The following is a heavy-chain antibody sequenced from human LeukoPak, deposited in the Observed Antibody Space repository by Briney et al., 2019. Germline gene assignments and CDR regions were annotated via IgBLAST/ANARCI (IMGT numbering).Heavy chain of an antibody. CDR2: ISSSGSTI. J-gene: IGHJ4*02. D-gene: IGHD1-26*01. CDR1: GFTFSSYW. CDR3: ARERVGGSLDY. Sequence: GGSLRLSCVASGFTFSSYWMSWVRQAPGKGLEWVSYISSSGSTIYYADSVKGRFTISRDNAKNSLYLQMNSLRAEDTAVYYCARERVGGSLDYWGQGTLVTVSS. V-gene: IGHV3-48*04.